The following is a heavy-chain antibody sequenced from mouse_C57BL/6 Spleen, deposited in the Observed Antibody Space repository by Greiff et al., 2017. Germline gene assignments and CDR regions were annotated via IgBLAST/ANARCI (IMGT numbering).Heavy chain of an antibody. CDR2: INPNNGGT. V-gene: IGHV1-18*01. Sequence: VQLKQSGPELVKPGASVKIPCKASGYTFTDYNMDWVKQSHGKSLEWIGDINPNNGGTIYNQKFKGKATLTVDKSSSTAYMELRSLTSEDTAVYYCARITTVVAGDWYFDVWGTGTTVTVSS. CDR1: GYTFTDYN. D-gene: IGHD1-1*01. J-gene: IGHJ1*03. CDR3: ARITTVVAGDWYFDV.